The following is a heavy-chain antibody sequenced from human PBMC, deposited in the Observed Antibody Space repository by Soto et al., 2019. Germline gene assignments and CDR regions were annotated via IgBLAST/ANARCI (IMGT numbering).Heavy chain of an antibody. D-gene: IGHD6-19*01. V-gene: IGHV3-23*01. CDR2: ISGTGRST. Sequence: GGSLRLSCEASGFAFSNCAMSWVRQAPGKGLEWVSGISGTGRSTFYADSVKDRFTISRDNSKNTVYLQMSSLRAEDTAVYFCAKGNTSGWYFFDYWGQGTLVTVSS. CDR3: AKGNTSGWYFFDY. CDR1: GFAFSNCA. J-gene: IGHJ4*02.